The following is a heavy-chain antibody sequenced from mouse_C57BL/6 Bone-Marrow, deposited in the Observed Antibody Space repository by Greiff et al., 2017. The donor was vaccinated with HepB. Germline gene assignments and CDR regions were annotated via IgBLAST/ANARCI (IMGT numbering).Heavy chain of an antibody. Sequence: EVQGVESGGGLVKPGGSLKLSCAASGFTFSSYTMSWVRQTPEKRLEWVATISGGGGNTYYPDSVKGRFTISRDNAKNTLYLQMSSLRSEDTALYYCARQVGFAYWGQGTLVTVSA. CDR2: ISGGGGNT. V-gene: IGHV5-9*01. J-gene: IGHJ3*01. CDR1: GFTFSSYT. CDR3: ARQVGFAY.